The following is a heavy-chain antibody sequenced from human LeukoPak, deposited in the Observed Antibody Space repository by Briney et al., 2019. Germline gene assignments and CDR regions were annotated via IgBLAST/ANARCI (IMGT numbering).Heavy chain of an antibody. J-gene: IGHJ4*02. CDR3: ARTGSTVTMLYPFDH. CDR2: IYYSGST. CDR1: GGSISNYY. Sequence: PSETLSHTCTVSGGSISNYYWSWIRQPAGKGLEWIGYIYYSGSTNYNPSLKSRVSISVDTSKNQFSLKLSSVTAADTAVYYCARTGSTVTMLYPFDHWGQGTLVTVSS. V-gene: IGHV4-59*01. D-gene: IGHD4-17*01.